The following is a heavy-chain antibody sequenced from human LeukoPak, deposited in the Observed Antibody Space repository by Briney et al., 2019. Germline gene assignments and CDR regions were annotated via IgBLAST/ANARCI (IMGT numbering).Heavy chain of an antibody. CDR1: GFTFDDYA. Sequence: GGSLRLSCAASGFTFDDYAMHWVRQAPGKGLEWVSGISWNSGSIGYADSVKGRFTISRDNAKNSLYLQMNSPRAEDTALYYCAKSSWLEVYYFDYWGQGTLVTVSS. D-gene: IGHD2-2*01. CDR2: ISWNSGSI. CDR3: AKSSWLEVYYFDY. V-gene: IGHV3-9*01. J-gene: IGHJ4*02.